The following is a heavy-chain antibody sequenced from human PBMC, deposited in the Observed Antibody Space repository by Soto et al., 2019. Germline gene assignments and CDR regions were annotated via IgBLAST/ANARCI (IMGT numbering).Heavy chain of an antibody. CDR3: AKDQGYFDWLIDY. J-gene: IGHJ4*02. CDR2: ISYDGSNK. Sequence: GGSLRLSCAASGYTFSSYGMHWVRQATGKGLEWVAVISYDGSNKYYADSGKGRFTISRDNSKNTLYLQMNSLRAEDTAVYYCAKDQGYFDWLIDYWGQGTLVTVSS. D-gene: IGHD3-9*01. V-gene: IGHV3-30*18. CDR1: GYTFSSYG.